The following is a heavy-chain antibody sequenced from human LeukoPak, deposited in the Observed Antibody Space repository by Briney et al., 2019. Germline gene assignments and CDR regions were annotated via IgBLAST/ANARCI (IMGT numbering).Heavy chain of an antibody. V-gene: IGHV3-33*01. J-gene: IGHJ5*02. Sequence: GRSLRLSCAASGFSFSSYGMHWVRQAPGKGLERVAVIWYDGSNKYYADSVKGRFTISRDNSKNTLYLQMNSLRAEDTAVYYCARDPHTAMVIRDNCFDPWGQGTLATVSS. D-gene: IGHD5-18*01. CDR1: GFSFSSYG. CDR2: IWYDGSNK. CDR3: ARDPHTAMVIRDNCFDP.